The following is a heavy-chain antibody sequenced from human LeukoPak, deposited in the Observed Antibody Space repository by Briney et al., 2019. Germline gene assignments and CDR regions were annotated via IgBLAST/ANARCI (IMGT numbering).Heavy chain of an antibody. CDR2: IYYSGST. Sequence: SETLSLTCTVSGGSISSGDYYWSWIHQPPGKGLEWIGYIYYSGSTYYNPSLKSRVTISVDTSKNQFSLKLSSVTAADTAVYYCARDNYGDYSYYYMDVWDKGTTVTVSS. CDR1: GGSISSGDYY. V-gene: IGHV4-30-4*08. J-gene: IGHJ6*03. D-gene: IGHD4-17*01. CDR3: ARDNYGDYSYYYMDV.